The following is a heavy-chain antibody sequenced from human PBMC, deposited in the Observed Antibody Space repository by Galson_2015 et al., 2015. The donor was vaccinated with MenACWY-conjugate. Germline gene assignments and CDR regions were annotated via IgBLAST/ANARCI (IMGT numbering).Heavy chain of an antibody. V-gene: IGHV4-61*08. Sequence: ETLSLTCTVSGGSASSSGYYWTWIRRPPGKGLEWIGLIYDSGTTKYNPSLKGRVIISLDTSKNQVYLKLSSETAADTAVYYCAREFSYWGQGTLVTVSS. D-gene: IGHD2/OR15-2a*01. CDR2: IYDSGTT. CDR1: GGSASSSGYY. J-gene: IGHJ4*02. CDR3: AREFSY.